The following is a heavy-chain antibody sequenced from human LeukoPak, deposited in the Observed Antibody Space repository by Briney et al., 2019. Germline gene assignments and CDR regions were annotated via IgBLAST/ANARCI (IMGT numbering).Heavy chain of an antibody. Sequence: GRSLRLSCTPSGFTFSSYGFHWVRQAPGKGLESVAVIWYDGSQKYYADSVKGRFTISRDNSKNTLSLQMNSLRAEDTAVYYCARDVGNFGSGSSYFDSWGQGTLVTVSS. CDR2: IWYDGSQK. CDR1: GFTFSSYG. J-gene: IGHJ4*02. D-gene: IGHD3-10*01. V-gene: IGHV3-33*01. CDR3: ARDVGNFGSGSSYFDS.